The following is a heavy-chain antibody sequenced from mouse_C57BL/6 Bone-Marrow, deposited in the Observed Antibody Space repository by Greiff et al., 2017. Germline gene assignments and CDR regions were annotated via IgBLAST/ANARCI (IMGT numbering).Heavy chain of an antibody. CDR2: IYPGSGST. D-gene: IGHD2-3*01. V-gene: IGHV1-55*01. Sequence: QVQLQQPGAELVKPGASVKMSCKASGYTFTSYWITWVKQRPGQGLEWIGDIYPGSGSTNYNEKFKSKTTLTVDTSSSTAYMQLSSLTSEDSAVYYCARGVLYDGYADYWGPVTTLTVSS. CDR1: GYTFTSYW. J-gene: IGHJ2*01. CDR3: ARGVLYDGYADY.